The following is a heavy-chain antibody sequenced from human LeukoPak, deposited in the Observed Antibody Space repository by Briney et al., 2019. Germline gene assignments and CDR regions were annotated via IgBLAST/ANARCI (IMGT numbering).Heavy chain of an antibody. CDR1: GGTFSSYA. CDR3: AKDLYTSRYACCFDY. V-gene: IGHV1-69*13. D-gene: IGHD6-13*01. Sequence: SVKVSCKASGGTFSSYAISWVRQAPGQGLERMGGIIPIFGTANYAQKFQGRVTITADESTSTAYMELSSLRSEDTAVYYCAKDLYTSRYACCFDYWGQGTLVTVSS. CDR2: IIPIFGTA. J-gene: IGHJ4*02.